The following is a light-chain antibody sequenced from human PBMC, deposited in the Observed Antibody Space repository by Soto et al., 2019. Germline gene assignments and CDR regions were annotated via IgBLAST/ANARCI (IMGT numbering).Light chain of an antibody. J-gene: IGKJ1*01. V-gene: IGKV1-5*03. CDR3: QQYSTYSRT. CDR1: QSIGSW. CDR2: KAS. Sequence: DIQMTQSPSILSASVGDRVTISCRASQSIGSWLAWYQHKPGKAPKLMIYKASSLESGVPLRFSGSGSGTEFTLTISSLQRDDFATYYCQQYSTYSRTFGQGTKVDI.